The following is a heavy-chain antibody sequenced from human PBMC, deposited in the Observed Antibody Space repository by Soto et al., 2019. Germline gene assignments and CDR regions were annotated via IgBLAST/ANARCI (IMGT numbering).Heavy chain of an antibody. CDR1: DDSINSDKYY. CDR2: IYYRGNA. CDR3: ARHAVWFDDYGARVATFFDY. V-gene: IGHV4-39*01. Sequence: SETLSLTCSVSDDSINSDKYYWGWIRQPPGKGLEWIGSIYYRGNAYYNPSLQTRVTISLDTSKNQFSLKLSSVTAADTAVYYCARHAVWFDDYGARVATFFDYWGQGTLVTVSS. J-gene: IGHJ4*02. D-gene: IGHD4-17*01.